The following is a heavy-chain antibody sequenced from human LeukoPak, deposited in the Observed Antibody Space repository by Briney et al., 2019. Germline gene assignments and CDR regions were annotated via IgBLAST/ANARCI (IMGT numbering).Heavy chain of an antibody. CDR1: GGTFSSYA. CDR2: IIPIFGTA. J-gene: IGHJ6*03. Sequence: GASVKVSCKASGGTFSSYAISWVRQAPGQGLEWMGGIIPIFGTANYAQKFQGRVTITTGESTSTAYMELSSLRSEDTAVYYCARGEYSSVFYYYYMDVWGKGTTVTVSS. D-gene: IGHD6-19*01. CDR3: ARGEYSSVFYYYYMDV. V-gene: IGHV1-69*05.